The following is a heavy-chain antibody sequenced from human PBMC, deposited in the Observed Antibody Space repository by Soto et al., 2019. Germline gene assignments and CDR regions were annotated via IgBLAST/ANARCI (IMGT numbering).Heavy chain of an antibody. Sequence: GGSLRLSCAASGFTFSSYTMNWVRQAPGRWLEWVSSIGTSSSYIYYADSVKGRFTISRDNAKNSLFLQMNSLRADDTAVYYCARDSVRDYLYYYYGMDVWGQGXTVTVYS. CDR1: GFTFSSYT. J-gene: IGHJ6*02. V-gene: IGHV3-21*01. D-gene: IGHD4-17*01. CDR2: IGTSSSYI. CDR3: ARDSVRDYLYYYYGMDV.